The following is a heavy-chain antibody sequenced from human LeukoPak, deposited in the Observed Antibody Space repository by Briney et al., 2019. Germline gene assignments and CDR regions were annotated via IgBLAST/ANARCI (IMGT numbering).Heavy chain of an antibody. Sequence: PGGSLRLSCAASRFTFSLYGMHWVRHAPGQGLEWGTLISYDGSNKYYADSVKGRFTISRDNSKNTLYLQMNSLRTEDTAVYYCAKTIFSWQWLDDAFDIWGQGTMVTVSS. CDR1: RFTFSLYG. V-gene: IGHV3-30*18. J-gene: IGHJ3*02. CDR2: ISYDGSNK. CDR3: AKTIFSWQWLDDAFDI. D-gene: IGHD6-19*01.